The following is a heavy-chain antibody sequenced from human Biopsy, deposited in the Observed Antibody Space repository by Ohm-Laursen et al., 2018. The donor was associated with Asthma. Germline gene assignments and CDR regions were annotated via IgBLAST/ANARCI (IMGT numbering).Heavy chain of an antibody. D-gene: IGHD3-22*01. J-gene: IGHJ5*02. Sequence: GSLRLSCTAAGFAFNNSSMTWVRQAPGKGLEWVPSISASGVRTFYADSVKGRFTVSRDSSRNTLYLQLSTLRVEDTAVYFCAKITTDRQKANNWFDPWGQGTLVTVSS. V-gene: IGHV3-23*01. CDR1: GFAFNNSS. CDR2: ISASGVRT. CDR3: AKITTDRQKANNWFDP.